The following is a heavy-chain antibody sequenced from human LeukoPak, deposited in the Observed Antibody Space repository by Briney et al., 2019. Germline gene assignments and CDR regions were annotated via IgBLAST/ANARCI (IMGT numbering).Heavy chain of an antibody. Sequence: PSETLSLTCTVSDGPISSSGYYWGYIRQPPGKGREWIGSIHYTGSTYYNLSLKSRVTISVDTSKKQFSLKLSSVTAADTAVYYCARARVIAATQTFDYWGQGTLVTVSS. J-gene: IGHJ4*02. CDR2: IHYTGST. CDR3: ARARVIAATQTFDY. CDR1: DGPISSSGYY. V-gene: IGHV4-39*01. D-gene: IGHD2-15*01.